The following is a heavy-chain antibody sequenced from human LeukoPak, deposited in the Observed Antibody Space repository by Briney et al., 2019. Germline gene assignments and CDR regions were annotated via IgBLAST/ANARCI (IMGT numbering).Heavy chain of an antibody. CDR2: MNPNSGNT. Sequence: ASVKVSCKASGYTFTSYDINWVRQATGQGLEWMGWMNPNSGNTGYAQKFQGRVTMTRNTSISTAYMELSSLRSEDTAVYYYAGAGAARLGELSLKYWGQGTLVTVSS. CDR3: AGAGAARLGELSLKY. V-gene: IGHV1-8*01. D-gene: IGHD3-16*02. CDR1: GYTFTSYD. J-gene: IGHJ4*02.